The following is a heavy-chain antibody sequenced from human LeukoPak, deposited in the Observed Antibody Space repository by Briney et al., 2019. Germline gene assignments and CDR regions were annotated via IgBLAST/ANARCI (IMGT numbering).Heavy chain of an antibody. CDR1: GFTFSSYA. J-gene: IGHJ4*02. Sequence: GGSLRLSCAASGFTFSSYAMSWVRQAPGKGLEWVSAISGSGGSTYYADSVKGRFTISRDNAKNSLYLQMNSLRAEDTAVYYCARLASTFGGVIADYWGQGTLVTVSS. D-gene: IGHD3-16*02. CDR2: ISGSGGST. V-gene: IGHV3-23*01. CDR3: ARLASTFGGVIADY.